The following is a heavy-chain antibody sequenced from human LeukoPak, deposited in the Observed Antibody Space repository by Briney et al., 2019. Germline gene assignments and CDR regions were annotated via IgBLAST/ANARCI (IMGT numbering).Heavy chain of an antibody. CDR3: ARHGARGGGYCSSTSCCTFDF. J-gene: IGHJ4*02. CDR2: IHSDGST. Sequence: SETLSLTCTVPGGSITSHHWSWIWQPPGKGLEWIGYIHSDGSTNRNPSLKSRVTLSLDTSRSQFSLRLSSVTAADTALYYCARHGARGGGYCSSTSCCTFDFWGQGTQVTVSS. CDR1: GGSITSHH. V-gene: IGHV4-59*08. D-gene: IGHD2-2*02.